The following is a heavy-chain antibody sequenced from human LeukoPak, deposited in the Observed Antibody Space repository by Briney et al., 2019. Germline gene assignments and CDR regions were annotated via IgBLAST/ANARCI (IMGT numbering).Heavy chain of an antibody. CDR2: INPNSGGT. Sequence: ASVTVSCKASGYTFTGYYMHWVRQAPGQGLEWMGWINPNSGGTNYAQKFQGRVTMTRDTSISTAYMELSRLRSDDTAVYYRARGPHSDADSDNIDPWGQGTLVTVSS. CDR1: GYTFTGYY. J-gene: IGHJ5*02. CDR3: ARGPHSDADSDNIDP. D-gene: IGHD2-15*01. V-gene: IGHV1-2*02.